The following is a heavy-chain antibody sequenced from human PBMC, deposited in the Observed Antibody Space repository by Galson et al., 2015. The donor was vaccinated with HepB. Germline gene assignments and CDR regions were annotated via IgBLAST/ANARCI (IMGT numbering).Heavy chain of an antibody. CDR3: ARDAYCGGDCYPPNAFDI. D-gene: IGHD2-21*02. V-gene: IGHV3-48*02. CDR2: ISSSSSTI. CDR1: GFTFSSYS. Sequence: SLRLSCAASGFTFSSYSMNWVRQAPGKGLEWVSYISSSSSTIYYADSVKGRFTISRDNAKNSLYLQMNSLRDEDTAVYYCARDAYCGGDCYPPNAFDIWGQGTMVTVSS. J-gene: IGHJ3*02.